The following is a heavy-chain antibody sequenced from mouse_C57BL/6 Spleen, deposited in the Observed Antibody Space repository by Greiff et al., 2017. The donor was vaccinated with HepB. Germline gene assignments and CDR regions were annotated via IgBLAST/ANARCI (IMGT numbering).Heavy chain of an antibody. CDR1: GYTFTSYW. Sequence: EVQLQQSGTVLARPGASVKMSCKTSGYTFTSYWMHWVKQRPGQGLEWIGAIYPGNSDTSYNQKFKGKAKLTAVTSASTAYMELSSLTNEDSAVYYCTRDYGSSGYFDYWGQGTTLTVSS. CDR2: IYPGNSDT. CDR3: TRDYGSSGYFDY. D-gene: IGHD1-1*01. V-gene: IGHV1-5*01. J-gene: IGHJ2*01.